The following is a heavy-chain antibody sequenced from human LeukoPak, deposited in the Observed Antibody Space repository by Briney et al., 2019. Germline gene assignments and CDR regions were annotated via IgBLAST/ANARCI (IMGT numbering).Heavy chain of an antibody. D-gene: IGHD1-26*01. CDR2: IWFDGSNI. J-gene: IGHJ4*02. V-gene: IGHV3-33*01. CDR3: ARMYSGSLDY. CDR1: GFTFSTYV. Sequence: PGGSLRLSCAASGFTFSTYVMHWVRQAPGKGLEWVAVIWFDGSNIYYPDSVKGRFTISRDNSKNTLYLQMNSLTAEDTAVYYCARMYSGSLDYWGQGTLVTVSS.